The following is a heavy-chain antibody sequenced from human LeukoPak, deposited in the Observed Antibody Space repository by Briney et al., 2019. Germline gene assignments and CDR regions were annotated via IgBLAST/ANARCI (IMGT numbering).Heavy chain of an antibody. Sequence: ASVTVSCTVSGYTLTELSMHWVRQAPGKGLEWMGGFDPEDGETIYAQKFQGRVTMTEDTSTDTAYMELSSLRSEDTAVYYCATDGCSGGSCYPKNYYYYYGMDVWGQGTTVTVSS. CDR1: GYTLTELS. V-gene: IGHV1-24*01. CDR2: FDPEDGET. J-gene: IGHJ6*02. CDR3: ATDGCSGGSCYPKNYYYYYGMDV. D-gene: IGHD2-15*01.